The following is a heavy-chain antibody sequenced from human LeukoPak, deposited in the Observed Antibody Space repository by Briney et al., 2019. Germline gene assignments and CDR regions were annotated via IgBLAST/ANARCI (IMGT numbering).Heavy chain of an antibody. J-gene: IGHJ3*02. V-gene: IGHV3-53*01. CDR2: IYSGGDT. CDR3: ARVLVGTTTDAFDI. Sequence: GGSLRLSCAASGFTFSSNWMSWVRQSPGKGLEWVSVIYSGGDTYYADSVKGRFTISRDNSKNTLYLQMNSLRAEETAVYYCARVLVGTTTDAFDIWGQGTMVTVSS. D-gene: IGHD1-26*01. CDR1: GFTFSSNW.